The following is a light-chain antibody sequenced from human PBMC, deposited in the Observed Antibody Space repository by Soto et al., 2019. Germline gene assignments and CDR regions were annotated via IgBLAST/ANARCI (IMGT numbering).Light chain of an antibody. CDR3: QQSHSTPIT. V-gene: IGKV1-39*01. Sequence: DIQMTHSPSSLSASVGDSVTITCRASQSINSYLNWYQQTPGKAPKLLIYAESGLQSRVPSRFSGGGSGKAFTLTISSLQPEDFATYYFQQSHSTPITFGKGTRLEIX. CDR1: QSINSY. CDR2: AES. J-gene: IGKJ5*01.